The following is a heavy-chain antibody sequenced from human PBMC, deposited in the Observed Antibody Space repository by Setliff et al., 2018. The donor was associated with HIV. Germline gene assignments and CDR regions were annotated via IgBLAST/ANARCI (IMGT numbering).Heavy chain of an antibody. V-gene: IGHV1-69*05. J-gene: IGHJ4*02. CDR2: TIPIFGTA. CDR3: ARPPSYNWNFLPYFDY. CDR1: GGTFSSYA. D-gene: IGHD1-7*01. Sequence: SVKVSCKASGGTFSSYAISWVRQAPGQGLEWMGGTIPIFGTANYAQKFQGRVTITTDESTSTAYMELSSLRSEDTAVYYCARPPSYNWNFLPYFDYWGQGTLVTVSS.